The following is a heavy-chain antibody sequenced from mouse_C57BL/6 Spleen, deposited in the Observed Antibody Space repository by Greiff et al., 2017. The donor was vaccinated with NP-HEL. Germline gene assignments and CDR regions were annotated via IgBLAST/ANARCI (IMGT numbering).Heavy chain of an antibody. CDR2: IDPSDSYT. J-gene: IGHJ1*03. CDR1: GYTFTSYW. V-gene: IGHV1-69*01. CDR3: ARGYYYGSSLNWYFDV. Sequence: QVQLKQPGAELVMPGASVKLSCKASGYTFTSYWMHWVKQRPGQGLEWIGEIDPSDSYTNYNQKFKGKSTLTVDKSSSTAYMQLSSLTSEDSAVYYCARGYYYGSSLNWYFDVWGTGTTVTVSS. D-gene: IGHD1-1*01.